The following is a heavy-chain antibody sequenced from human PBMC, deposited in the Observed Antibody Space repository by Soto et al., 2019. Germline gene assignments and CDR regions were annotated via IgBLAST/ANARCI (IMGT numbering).Heavy chain of an antibody. CDR3: ASSPVGPSSWYRWFDP. Sequence: PSETLSLTCTVSGGSISSGDYYWSWIRQPPGKGLEWIGYIYYSGSTYYNPSLKSRVTISVDTSKNQFSLKLSSVTAADTAVYYCASSPVGPSSWYRWFDPWGQGTLVTVSS. J-gene: IGHJ5*02. D-gene: IGHD6-13*01. CDR2: IYYSGST. CDR1: GGSISSGDYY. V-gene: IGHV4-30-4*01.